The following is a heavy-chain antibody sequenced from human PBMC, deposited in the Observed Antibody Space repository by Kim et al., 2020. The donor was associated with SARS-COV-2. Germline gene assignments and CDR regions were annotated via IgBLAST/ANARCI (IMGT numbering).Heavy chain of an antibody. D-gene: IGHD3-10*01. CDR2: T. Sequence: TAYAASVKGRFTVSRDDSKNTAYLQMTSLKVEDTAVYYCVRSLASSRDRWGQGTLVTVSS. J-gene: IGHJ5*02. V-gene: IGHV3-73*01. CDR3: VRSLASSRDR.